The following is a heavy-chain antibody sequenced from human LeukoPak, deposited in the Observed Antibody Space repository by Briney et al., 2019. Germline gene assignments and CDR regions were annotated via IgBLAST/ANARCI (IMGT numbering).Heavy chain of an antibody. V-gene: IGHV3-7*03. CDR3: ASEYYYDSSGYWNAFDI. J-gene: IGHJ3*02. CDR1: GLTFSSRW. D-gene: IGHD3-22*01. Sequence: GGSLRLSCAASGLTFSSRWMSWVRQAPGKGLEWVGNIQPDGREQYPVDSVKGRFTISRDNARNSLYLQMNSLRAEDTAVYYCASEYYYDSSGYWNAFDIWGQGTMVTVSS. CDR2: IQPDGREQ.